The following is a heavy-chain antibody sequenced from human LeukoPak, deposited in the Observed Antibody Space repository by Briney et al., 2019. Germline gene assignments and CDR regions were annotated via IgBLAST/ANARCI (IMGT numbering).Heavy chain of an antibody. CDR2: INHSGST. D-gene: IGHD6-13*01. J-gene: IGHJ4*02. CDR1: GGSFSGYY. V-gene: IGHV4-34*01. CDR3: ARGHGGIIAAAGLLDY. Sequence: SETLSLTCAVYGGSFSGYYWSWIRQPPGKGLEWIGEINHSGSTNYNPSLKSRVTISVDTSKNQFSLKLSSVTAADTAVYYCARGHGGIIAAAGLLDYWGQGTLVTVSS.